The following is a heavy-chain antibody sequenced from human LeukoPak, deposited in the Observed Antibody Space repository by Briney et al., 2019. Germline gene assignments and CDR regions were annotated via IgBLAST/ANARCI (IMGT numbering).Heavy chain of an antibody. CDR1: GFTFSSYA. V-gene: IGHV3-30-3*01. Sequence: PGGSLRLSCAASGFTFSSYAMHWVRQAPGKGLEGVAVISYDGSNKYYADSVKGRFTISRDNSKNTLYLQMNSLRAEDTAVYYCARPAGYSSSWYRLMDGSPLYYFDYWGQGTLVTVSS. CDR2: ISYDGSNK. D-gene: IGHD6-13*01. J-gene: IGHJ4*02. CDR3: ARPAGYSSSWYRLMDGSPLYYFDY.